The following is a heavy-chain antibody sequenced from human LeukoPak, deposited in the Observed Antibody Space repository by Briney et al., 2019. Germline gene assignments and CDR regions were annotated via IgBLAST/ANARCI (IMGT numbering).Heavy chain of an antibody. CDR1: GFTFGSYG. J-gene: IGHJ6*03. Sequence: GESLRLSCAASGFTFGSYGVHWVRQAPGKGLEWVAFIRHDGSDKYYADSVKGRFTISRDNSKSTLYLQMNSLRAEDTAVYHCARKKSVYRSSSSTYYYMDVWGKGTTVTVSS. V-gene: IGHV3-30*02. CDR2: IRHDGSDK. CDR3: ARKKSVYRSSSSTYYYMDV. D-gene: IGHD6-6*01.